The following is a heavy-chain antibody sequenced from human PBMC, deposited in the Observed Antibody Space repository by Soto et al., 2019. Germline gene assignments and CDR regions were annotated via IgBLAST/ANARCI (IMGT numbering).Heavy chain of an antibody. D-gene: IGHD6-13*01. Sequence: EVHLVESGGGLVKPGGSLRLSCAASGFTFSTTGMNWVRQAPGKGLEGVSSISSGSEYIFHADSVKGRLTTSRDNAKNSVYLQMNNLRVEDTAVYYCAKDGAAGSVLDVWCQGTTVTVSS. CDR2: ISSGSEYI. V-gene: IGHV3-21*01. CDR1: GFTFSTTG. CDR3: AKDGAAGSVLDV. J-gene: IGHJ6*02.